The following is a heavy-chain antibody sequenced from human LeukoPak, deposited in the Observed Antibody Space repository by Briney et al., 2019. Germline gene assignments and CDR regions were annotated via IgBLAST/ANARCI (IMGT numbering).Heavy chain of an antibody. CDR2: IYSSGTT. CDR3: ARQDSKVGAYTGPYYIDY. D-gene: IGHD1-26*01. CDR1: GGSISGYY. J-gene: IGHJ4*02. Sequence: SETLSLTCTVSGGSISGYYWNWIRQPAGKGLEWIGRIYSSGTTDDNPSLKSRVTMSVDTSQNVVSLRMTSVTAADTAMYYCARQDSKVGAYTGPYYIDYWGLGTLVTVSS. V-gene: IGHV4-4*07.